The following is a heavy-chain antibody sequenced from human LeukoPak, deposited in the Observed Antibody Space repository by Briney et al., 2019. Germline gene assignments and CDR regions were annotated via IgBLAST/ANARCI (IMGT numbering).Heavy chain of an antibody. CDR1: GFTFSSYW. CDR3: ARAAYSSGWYGFFDY. J-gene: IGHJ4*02. CDR2: IKQDGNEK. V-gene: IGHV3-7*03. D-gene: IGHD6-19*01. Sequence: PGGSLRLSCAASGFTFSSYWMSWVRQAPGKGLEWVANIKQDGNEKYYVDSVKGRFTISRDNAKNSLYLQMNSLRAEDTAVYYCARAAYSSGWYGFFDYWGQGTLVTVSS.